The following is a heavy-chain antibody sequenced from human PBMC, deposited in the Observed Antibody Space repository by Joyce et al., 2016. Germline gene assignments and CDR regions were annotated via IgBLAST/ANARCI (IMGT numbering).Heavy chain of an antibody. D-gene: IGHD1-7*01. Sequence: EVKLVESGGGLVQPGGSLRLSCAASGFTFSEFAMSWIRQSPGKGMEWVSSISGASNSKYYSEAARGRFTISRDDSRNTLFLEMDDLRADDATVYYCAKSHVRELQYNWFDPWGQGTQVTVSS. CDR3: AKSHVRELQYNWFDP. V-gene: IGHV3-23*04. CDR1: GFTFSEFA. CDR2: ISGASNSK. J-gene: IGHJ5*02.